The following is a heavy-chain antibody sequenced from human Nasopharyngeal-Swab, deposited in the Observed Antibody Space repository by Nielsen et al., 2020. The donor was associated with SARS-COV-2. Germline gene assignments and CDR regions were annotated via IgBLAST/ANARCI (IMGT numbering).Heavy chain of an antibody. J-gene: IGHJ4*02. CDR3: ARERGGGYGDY. V-gene: IGHV3-48*04. CDR2: ITGTSDSI. D-gene: IGHD5-12*01. Sequence: GGSLRLSCAASGFTFSPYTMTWVRQAPGKGLEWLSYITGTSDSIRYADSVKGRFTISRDNAKNSLFLQMNGLTAEDTAVYYCARERGGGYGDYWGQGTLGTVSS. CDR1: GFTFSPYT.